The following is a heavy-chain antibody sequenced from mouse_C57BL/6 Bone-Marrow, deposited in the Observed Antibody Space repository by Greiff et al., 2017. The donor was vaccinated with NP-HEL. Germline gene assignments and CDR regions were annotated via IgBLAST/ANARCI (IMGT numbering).Heavy chain of an antibody. CDR1: GYTFTSYW. V-gene: IGHV1-50*01. J-gene: IGHJ4*01. D-gene: IGHD1-1*02. CDR3: ARYGYYAMDY. Sequence: QVQLQQPGAELVKPGASVKLSCKASGYTFTSYWMQWVNQRPGQGLEWIGEIDPSDSYTNYNQKVKGKATLTVDTSSSTAYMQLSSLTSEDSAVYYCARYGYYAMDYWGQGTSVTVSS. CDR2: IDPSDSYT.